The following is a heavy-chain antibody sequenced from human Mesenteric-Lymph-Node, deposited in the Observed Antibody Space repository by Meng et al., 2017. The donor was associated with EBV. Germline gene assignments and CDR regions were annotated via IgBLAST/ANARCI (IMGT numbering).Heavy chain of an antibody. D-gene: IGHD3-10*01. Sequence: GSRRGWCKVSGPMSPPCAFLGGSRRSSNWWSWVPQPPGKGLEWIGEIYHSGSSNYNPSLESRVTMSVDKSKNQFSLKLRSVTAADTAVYYCARDGGGLWFGESKHFDSWGQGTLVTVSS. CDR2: IYHSGSS. CDR3: ARDGGGLWFGESKHFDS. J-gene: IGHJ4*02. CDR1: GGSRRSSNW. V-gene: IGHV4-4*02.